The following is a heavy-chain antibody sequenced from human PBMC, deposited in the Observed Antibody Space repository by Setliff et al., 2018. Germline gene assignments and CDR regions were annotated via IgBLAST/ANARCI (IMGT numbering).Heavy chain of an antibody. CDR2: IYHSGNT. Sequence: SETLSLTCAVSGYSISSGYYWGWIRQPPGKGLEWIANIYHSGNTYYNPSLKSRVTISVDTSKNQFSLKLSSVTAADMAVYYCAREQWLDPPGYYYMDVWAKGTTVTVSS. D-gene: IGHD6-19*01. CDR3: AREQWLDPPGYYYMDV. CDR1: GYSISSGYY. V-gene: IGHV4-38-2*02. J-gene: IGHJ6*03.